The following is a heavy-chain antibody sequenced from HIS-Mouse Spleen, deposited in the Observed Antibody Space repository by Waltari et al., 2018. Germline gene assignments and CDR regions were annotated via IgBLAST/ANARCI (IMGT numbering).Heavy chain of an antibody. Sequence: QVQLVQSGAEVKKPGASVKVSCKASGYTFTSYDINWVRQATGQGLEWMGWMNPNIGNTGYAKKFQGRVTMTRNTSISTAYMELSSLRSEDTAVYYCARGHDYSNYFDYWGQGTLVTVSS. V-gene: IGHV1-8*01. D-gene: IGHD4-4*01. CDR3: ARGHDYSNYFDY. CDR1: GYTFTSYD. CDR2: MNPNIGNT. J-gene: IGHJ4*02.